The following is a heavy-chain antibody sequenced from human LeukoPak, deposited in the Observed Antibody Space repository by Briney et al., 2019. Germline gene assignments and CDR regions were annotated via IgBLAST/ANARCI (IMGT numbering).Heavy chain of an antibody. Sequence: ASVTVSCKASGYTFTDYYMHWVRQAPGQGLEWMGWINPNSGGTNYAQKFQGRVTMTRDTSISTAYMELSRLRSDDTAVYYCARNFYFDSSGYYHYWGQGTLVTVSS. D-gene: IGHD3-22*01. V-gene: IGHV1-2*02. CDR3: ARNFYFDSSGYYHY. J-gene: IGHJ4*02. CDR1: GYTFTDYY. CDR2: INPNSGGT.